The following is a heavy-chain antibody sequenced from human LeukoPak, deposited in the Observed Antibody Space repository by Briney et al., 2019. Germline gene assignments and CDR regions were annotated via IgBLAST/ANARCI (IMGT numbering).Heavy chain of an antibody. CDR2: IKQDGSEK. J-gene: IGHJ4*02. CDR1: GFTFSNYW. Sequence: GGSLRLSCAASGFTFSNYWMGWVRQAPGKGLERVANIKQDGSEKYYVDSVRGRFTISRDNAKKSLYLQMNSLRAEDTAVYYCARDKSVGATPFDYWGQGTLVTVSS. V-gene: IGHV3-7*05. CDR3: ARDKSVGATPFDY. D-gene: IGHD1-26*01.